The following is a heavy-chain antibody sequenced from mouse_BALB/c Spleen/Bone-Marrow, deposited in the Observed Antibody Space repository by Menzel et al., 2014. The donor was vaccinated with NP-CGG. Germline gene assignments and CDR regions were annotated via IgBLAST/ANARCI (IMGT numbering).Heavy chain of an antibody. CDR1: GFSLSRYS. Sequence: VQVVESGPGLVAPSQSLSITCTVSGFSLSRYSIHWVRQPPAEGLEWLGVIWGGGNTDYNSALKSRLSISKDNSKSQVFLKMNSLQTDDTAMYYCARFITTGTMDYWGQGTSVTVSS. J-gene: IGHJ4*01. V-gene: IGHV2-6-4*01. D-gene: IGHD1-1*01. CDR3: ARFITTGTMDY. CDR2: IWGGGNT.